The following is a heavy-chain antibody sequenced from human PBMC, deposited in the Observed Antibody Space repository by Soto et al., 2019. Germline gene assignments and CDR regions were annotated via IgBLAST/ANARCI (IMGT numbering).Heavy chain of an antibody. V-gene: IGHV1-8*01. J-gene: IGHJ6*04. D-gene: IGHD2-8*01. Sequence: GASVKVSCKASGYTFTSYDINCVRQATGQGLEWMGWMNPNSGNTGYAQKFQGRVTMTRNTSISTAYMELSSLRSEDTAVYYCARGRYCTNGVCFLDVWGKGTTVTVSS. CDR2: MNPNSGNT. CDR1: GYTFTSYD. CDR3: ARGRYCTNGVCFLDV.